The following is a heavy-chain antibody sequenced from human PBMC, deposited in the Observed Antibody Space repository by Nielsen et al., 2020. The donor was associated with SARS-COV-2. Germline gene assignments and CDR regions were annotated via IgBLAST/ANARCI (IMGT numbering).Heavy chain of an antibody. CDR3: ARDRGDGYNSGLDY. V-gene: IGHV7-4-1*02. CDR2: INTNTGNP. D-gene: IGHD5-24*01. CDR1: GYTFKRNA. Sequence: ASVKVSCKASGYTFKRNAMNWVRQAPGQGLEWMGWINTNTGNPTYAQGFTSRFVFSLDTSVSTAFLEISSLKAEDTAVYYCARDRGDGYNSGLDYWGQGTPVTVSS. J-gene: IGHJ4*02.